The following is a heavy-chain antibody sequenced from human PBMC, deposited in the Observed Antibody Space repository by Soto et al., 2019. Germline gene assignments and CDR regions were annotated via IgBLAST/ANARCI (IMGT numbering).Heavy chain of an antibody. CDR3: ARESRYCSGGSCYFLPGIDY. V-gene: IGHV1-69*13. Sequence: PVKVSCKSSRGTFSSYAISCVRQAPGKGLEWMGGIIPIFGTANYAQKFQGRVTITADESTSTAYMELSNLRSEDTAVYYCARESRYCSGGSCYFLPGIDYWGQGTLVTVS. CDR1: RGTFSSYA. J-gene: IGHJ4*02. D-gene: IGHD2-15*01. CDR2: IIPIFGTA.